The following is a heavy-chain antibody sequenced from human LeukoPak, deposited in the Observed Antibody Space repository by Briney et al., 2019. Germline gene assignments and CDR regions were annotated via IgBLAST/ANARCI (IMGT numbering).Heavy chain of an antibody. V-gene: IGHV1-46*01. CDR3: ARDFGYNWKANWFDP. D-gene: IGHD1-1*01. J-gene: IGHJ5*02. CDR2: INLSGGTT. Sequence: GASVKVSCKASGGTFSSYAISWVRQAPGQGLEWMGIINLSGGTTYYAQKFQGRVTMTNDMSTSTVYMELSSLRSEDTAVYYCARDFGYNWKANWFDPWGQGTLVTVSS. CDR1: GGTFSSYA.